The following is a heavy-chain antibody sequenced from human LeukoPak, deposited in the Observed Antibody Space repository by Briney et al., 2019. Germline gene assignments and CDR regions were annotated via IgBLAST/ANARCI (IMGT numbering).Heavy chain of an antibody. J-gene: IGHJ4*02. D-gene: IGHD3-10*01. CDR1: GGSISSGSYY. V-gene: IGHV4-39*07. CDR3: ARDKYYGSGSFGY. CDR2: IYYSGST. Sequence: SETLSLTCTVSGGSISSGSYYWGWIRQPPGKGLEWIGSIYYSGSTYYNPSLKSRVTISVDTSKNQFSLKLSSVTAADTAVYYCARDKYYGSGSFGYWGQGTLVTVSS.